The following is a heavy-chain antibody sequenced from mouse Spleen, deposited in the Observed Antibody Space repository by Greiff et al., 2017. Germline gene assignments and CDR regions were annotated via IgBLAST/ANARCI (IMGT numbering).Heavy chain of an antibody. CDR1: GYTFTSYW. D-gene: IGHD4-1*01. CDR2: IYPSDSET. V-gene: IGHV1-61*01. J-gene: IGHJ1*03. Sequence: QVQLQQPGAELVRPGSSVKLSCKASGYTFTSYWMDWVKQRPGQGLEWIGNIYPSDSETHYNQKFKDKATLTVDKSSSTAYMQLSSLTSEDSAVYYCARSELTGTMGWYFDVWGTGTTVTVSS. CDR3: ARSELTGTMGWYFDV.